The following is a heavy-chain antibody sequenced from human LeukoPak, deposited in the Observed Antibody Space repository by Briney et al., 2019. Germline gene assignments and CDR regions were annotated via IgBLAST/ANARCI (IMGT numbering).Heavy chain of an antibody. Sequence: SETLSLTCTVSGGSISSSSYYWGWIRQPPGKGLEWIGSIYYSGSTYYNPSLKSRVTISVDTSKNQFSLKLSSVTAADTAVYYRAFYCSSTSCYQKSAFDIWGQGTMVTVSS. J-gene: IGHJ3*02. V-gene: IGHV4-39*01. CDR2: IYYSGST. CDR1: GGSISSSSYY. D-gene: IGHD2-2*01. CDR3: AFYCSSTSCYQKSAFDI.